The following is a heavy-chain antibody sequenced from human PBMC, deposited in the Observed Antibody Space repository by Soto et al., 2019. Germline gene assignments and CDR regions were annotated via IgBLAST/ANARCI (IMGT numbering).Heavy chain of an antibody. CDR2: IIPIFGTA. D-gene: IGHD3-22*01. Sequence: SVKVSCKASGGTFSSYAISWVRQAPGQGLEWMGGIIPIFGTANYAQKFQGRVTITADESTSTAYMELSSLRSEDTAVYYCASGSLYDSSGSLIINAFDIWGQGTMVTVSS. V-gene: IGHV1-69*13. CDR3: ASGSLYDSSGSLIINAFDI. J-gene: IGHJ3*02. CDR1: GGTFSSYA.